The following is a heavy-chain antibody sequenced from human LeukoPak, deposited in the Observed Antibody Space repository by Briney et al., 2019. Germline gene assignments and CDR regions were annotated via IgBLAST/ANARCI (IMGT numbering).Heavy chain of an antibody. D-gene: IGHD6-13*01. J-gene: IGHJ4*02. V-gene: IGHV3-23*01. CDR3: ARDLMGIAYRGAFYY. CDR1: GFTFSSYG. Sequence: GGTLRLSCAASGFTFSSYGMSWVRQAPGKGLEWVSAISGSGGSTYYADSVKGRFTISRDNSKNTLYLQMNSLRAEDTAVYYCARDLMGIAYRGAFYYWGQGTLVTVSS. CDR2: ISGSGGST.